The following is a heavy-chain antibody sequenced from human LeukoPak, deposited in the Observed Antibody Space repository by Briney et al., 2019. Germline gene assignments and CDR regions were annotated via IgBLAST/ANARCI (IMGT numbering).Heavy chain of an antibody. V-gene: IGHV4-34*01. J-gene: IGHJ4*02. CDR3: ARGRVAYSYGHEDY. CDR1: GGSFSGYY. Sequence: SETLSLTCAVYGGSFSGYYWSWIRQPPGKGLEWIGEINHSGSTNYNPSLKSRVTISVDTSKNQFSLKLSSVTAADTAVYYCARGRVAYSYGHEDYWGQGTLVTVSS. D-gene: IGHD5-18*01. CDR2: INHSGST.